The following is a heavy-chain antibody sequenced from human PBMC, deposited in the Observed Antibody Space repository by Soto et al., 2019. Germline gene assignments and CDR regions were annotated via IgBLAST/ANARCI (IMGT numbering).Heavy chain of an antibody. Sequence: QVQLVQSGAEVKKPGSSVKVSCKASGGTFSSYAISWVRQAPGQGLEWMGGIIPIFGTANYAQKFQGRVTITADKSTSTAYMELSSLRSEDTAVYYCARGGYCSSTSCYRSYYYGMDVWSQGTTVTVSS. CDR3: ARGGYCSSTSCYRSYYYGMDV. V-gene: IGHV1-69*06. CDR1: GGTFSSYA. D-gene: IGHD2-2*02. J-gene: IGHJ6*02. CDR2: IIPIFGTA.